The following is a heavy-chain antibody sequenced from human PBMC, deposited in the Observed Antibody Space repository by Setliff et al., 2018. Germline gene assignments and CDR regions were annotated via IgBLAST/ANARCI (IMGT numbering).Heavy chain of an antibody. D-gene: IGHD3-22*01. CDR3: ARSYDSSASNWFDP. CDR1: GGSISSHY. V-gene: IGHV4-59*11. J-gene: IGHJ5*02. Sequence: SETLSLTCTVSGGSISSHYWSWIRQPPGKGLEWIGYIYYRGSTNYNPSLRSRVTMSVDTSKTHFSLTLSSVTAADTAVYYCARSYDSSASNWFDPWGRGTLVTSPQ. CDR2: IYYRGST.